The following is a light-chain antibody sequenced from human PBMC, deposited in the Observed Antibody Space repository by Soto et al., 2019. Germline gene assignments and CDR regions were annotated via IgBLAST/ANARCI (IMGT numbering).Light chain of an antibody. CDR1: SSDVGGYKY. CDR2: EVT. J-gene: IGLJ1*01. CDR3: SSYTSRRTVV. Sequence: LTQPASVSGSPGQSITVSCTGTSSDVGGYKYVSWYQQHPGKAPKLMIYEVTNRPSGVSNRFSGSKSGNTASLTISGLQAEDEADYYCSSYTSRRTVVFGTGTKVTVL. V-gene: IGLV2-14*01.